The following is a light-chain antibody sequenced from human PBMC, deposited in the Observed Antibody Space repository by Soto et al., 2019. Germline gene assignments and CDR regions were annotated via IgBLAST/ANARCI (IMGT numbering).Light chain of an antibody. Sequence: QSALTQPASVSGSPGQSITISCTGTSSDVGGYNYVSWYQQHPGKAPKLMIYDVSNRPSGVSNRFSGSKSGNTASLTISGLQAEVDADSYCISHTRSSTLPYVFGTGTKVTAL. V-gene: IGLV2-14*01. CDR2: DVS. CDR1: SSDVGGYNY. J-gene: IGLJ1*01. CDR3: ISHTRSSTLPYV.